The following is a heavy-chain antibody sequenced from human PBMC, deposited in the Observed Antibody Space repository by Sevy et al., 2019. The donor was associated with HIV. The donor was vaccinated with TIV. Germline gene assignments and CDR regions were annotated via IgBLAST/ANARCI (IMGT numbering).Heavy chain of an antibody. CDR1: GFTFSNAW. CDR3: TTDFRDLEMITFGGVIVMGGFDY. D-gene: IGHD3-16*02. Sequence: GGSLRLSCAASGFTFSNAWMSWVRQAPGKGLEWVGRIKSKTDGGTTDYAAPVKGRFTISRDESKNTLYLQMNILKTADTAVYYCTTDFRDLEMITFGGVIVMGGFDYWGQGTLVTVSS. J-gene: IGHJ4*02. CDR2: IKSKTDGGTT. V-gene: IGHV3-15*01.